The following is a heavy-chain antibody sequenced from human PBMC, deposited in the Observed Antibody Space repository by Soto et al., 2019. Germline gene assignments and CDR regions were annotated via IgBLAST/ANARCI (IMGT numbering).Heavy chain of an antibody. D-gene: IGHD3-16*01. Sequence: DVQLLESGGGLVQPGGSLRLSCAASGFTFNTYAMNWARQAPGKGLEWVSAISYNGGAAFYADSVKGRFTISRDNSKNTLYLQMNSLRAEDTALYFCAQILPTYASGCWGQGTLVTVSP. J-gene: IGHJ4*02. V-gene: IGHV3-23*01. CDR3: AQILPTYASGC. CDR1: GFTFNTYA. CDR2: ISYNGGAA.